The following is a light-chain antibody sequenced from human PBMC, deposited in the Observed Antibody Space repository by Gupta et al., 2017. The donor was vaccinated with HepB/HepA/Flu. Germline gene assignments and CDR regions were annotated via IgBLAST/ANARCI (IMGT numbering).Light chain of an antibody. CDR1: QSVSSY. Sequence: DIVLTQSPATLSLSPGESATLSCRSSQSVSSYLAWYQQQPGQAPRLLIYDASNRATGFPARFSGSGSGTDFTLTISRLEPEDFAAYFCQQRSDWRTFGGGTKVEIK. CDR2: DAS. J-gene: IGKJ4*01. CDR3: QQRSDWRT. V-gene: IGKV3-11*01.